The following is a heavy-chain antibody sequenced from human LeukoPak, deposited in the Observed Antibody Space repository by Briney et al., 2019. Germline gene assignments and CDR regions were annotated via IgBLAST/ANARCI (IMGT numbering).Heavy chain of an antibody. CDR3: AKEGLAVAVNYYYGMDV. CDR1: GFTFSSYG. CDR2: ISYDGSNK. J-gene: IGHJ6*02. Sequence: GGSLRLSCAASGFTFSSYGMHWVRQAPGKGLEWVAVISYDGSNKYYADSVKGRFTISRDNSKNTLYLQMNRLRAEDTAVYYCAKEGLAVAVNYYYGMDVWGQGTTVTVSS. V-gene: IGHV3-30*18. D-gene: IGHD6-19*01.